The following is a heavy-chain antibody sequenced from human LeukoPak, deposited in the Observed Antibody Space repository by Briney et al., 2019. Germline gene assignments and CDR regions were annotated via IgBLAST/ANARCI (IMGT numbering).Heavy chain of an antibody. V-gene: IGHV3-21*01. J-gene: IGHJ4*02. Sequence: GGSLRLSCAASGFTFSTYSMNWVRQAPGKGLEWVSSISTSNSYIYYADSVNGRFTISRDHGENSMYLQMNNLRAEDTAVYYCAKGKRFLEWLLSSIDYWGQGTLVTVSS. D-gene: IGHD3-3*01. CDR3: AKGKRFLEWLLSSIDY. CDR1: GFTFSTYS. CDR2: ISTSNSYI.